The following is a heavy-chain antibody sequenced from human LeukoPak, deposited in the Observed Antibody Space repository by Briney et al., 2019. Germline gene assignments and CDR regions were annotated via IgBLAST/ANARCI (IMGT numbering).Heavy chain of an antibody. CDR1: GGSISSSSYY. D-gene: IGHD5-24*01. V-gene: IGHV4-39*07. CDR2: IYYSGST. CDR3: ARSGEMATIMGY. J-gene: IGHJ4*02. Sequence: SETLSLTCTVSGGSISSSSYYWGWIRQPPGKGLEWIGSIYYSGSTNYNPSLKSRVTISVDTSKNQFSLKLSSVTAADTAVYYCARSGEMATIMGYWGQGTLVTVSS.